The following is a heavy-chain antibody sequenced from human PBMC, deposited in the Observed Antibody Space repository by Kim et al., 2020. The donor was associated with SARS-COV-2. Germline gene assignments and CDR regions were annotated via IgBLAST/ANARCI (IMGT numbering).Heavy chain of an antibody. CDR2: IIPIFGTA. J-gene: IGHJ5*02. V-gene: IGHV1-69*13. D-gene: IGHD2-15*01. CDR1: GGTFSSYA. Sequence: SVKVSCKASGGTFSSYAISWVRQAPGQGLEWMGGIIPIFGTANYAQKFQGRVTITADESTSTAYMELSSLRSEDTAVYYCARVELLGYCSGGSCPWFDPWGQGTLVTVSS. CDR3: ARVELLGYCSGGSCPWFDP.